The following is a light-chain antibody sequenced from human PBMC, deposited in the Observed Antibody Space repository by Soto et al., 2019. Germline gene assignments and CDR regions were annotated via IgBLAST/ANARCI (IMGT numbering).Light chain of an antibody. Sequence: EILLTQSPGTQSLSPGDRATLSCRSSQSLTNSFLAWYQQRPGQTPRLLIYGASIMATDTTDRFSGSGAETDSTLTISRLEPEDFAVYFCQQYGRLPLSFGGRTKVEIK. CDR3: QQYGRLPLS. CDR2: GAS. V-gene: IGKV3-20*01. CDR1: QSLTNSF. J-gene: IGKJ4*01.